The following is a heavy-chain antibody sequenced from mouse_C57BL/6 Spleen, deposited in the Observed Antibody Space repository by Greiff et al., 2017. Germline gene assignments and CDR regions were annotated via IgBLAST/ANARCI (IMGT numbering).Heavy chain of an antibody. Sequence: EVQGVESGPELVKPGASVKIPCKASGYTFTDYNMDWVKQSHGKSLEWIGDINPNNGGTIYNQKFKGKATLTVDKSSSTAYMELRSLTSEDTAVDYCARRGYDGCPWFAYWGQGTLVTVSA. J-gene: IGHJ3*01. D-gene: IGHD2-3*01. V-gene: IGHV1-18*01. CDR2: INPNNGGT. CDR3: ARRGYDGCPWFAY. CDR1: GYTFTDYN.